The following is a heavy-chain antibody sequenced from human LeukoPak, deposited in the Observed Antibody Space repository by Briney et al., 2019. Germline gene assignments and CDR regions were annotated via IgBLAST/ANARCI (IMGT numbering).Heavy chain of an antibody. J-gene: IGHJ3*01. CDR2: IGESSSSI. CDR3: ARGFRGTYCGGDCYPWDWAFDF. D-gene: IGHD2-21*01. CDR1: GFTFSGYS. Sequence: GGSLRLSCAASGFTFSGYSLNWVRQAPGEGLEWVSYIGESSSSIYYADSVKGRFTISRDNAKNSLYLQMNSLRAEDTAVYYCARGFRGTYCGGDCYPWDWAFDFWGQGTMVTVSS. V-gene: IGHV3-48*01.